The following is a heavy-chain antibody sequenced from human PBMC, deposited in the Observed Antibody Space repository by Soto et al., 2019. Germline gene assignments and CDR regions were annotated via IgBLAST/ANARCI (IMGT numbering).Heavy chain of an antibody. V-gene: IGHV1-2*04. CDR1: GYTFTGYY. CDR3: ARGSNPNYYYYYMDV. Sequence: GASVKVSCKASGYTFTGYYMHWVRQAPGQGLEWVGWINPNSGGTNYAQKFQGWVTMTRDTSISTAYMELSRLRSDDTAVYYCARGSNPNYYYYYMDVWGKGTTVTVSS. J-gene: IGHJ6*03. CDR2: INPNSGGT. D-gene: IGHD6-13*01.